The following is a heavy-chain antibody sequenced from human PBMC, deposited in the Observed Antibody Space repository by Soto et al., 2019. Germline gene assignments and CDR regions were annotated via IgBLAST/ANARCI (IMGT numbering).Heavy chain of an antibody. J-gene: IGHJ4*02. V-gene: IGHV4-59*01. CDR1: GGSISSYY. CDR2: IYYSGST. D-gene: IGHD4-4*01. Sequence: SETLSLTCTVSGGSISSYYWSWIRQPPGKGLEWIGYIYYSGSTNYNPSLKSRVTISVDTSKNQFSLKLSSVTAADTAVYYCARLDPLDYTGFPDYWGRGTLVTVSS. CDR3: ARLDPLDYTGFPDY.